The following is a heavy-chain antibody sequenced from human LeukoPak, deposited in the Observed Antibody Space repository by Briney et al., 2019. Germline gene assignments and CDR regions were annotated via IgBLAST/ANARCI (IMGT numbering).Heavy chain of an antibody. CDR3: ARARPSMWIDY. Sequence: PGGTLRLSCAASGFTFSSYGMSWVRQAPGKGLEWVSLIYSGGSTYYADSVKGRFTISRDNSKNTLYLQMNSLRAEDTAVYYCARARPSMWIDYWGQGTLVTVSS. D-gene: IGHD5-12*01. CDR2: IYSGGST. V-gene: IGHV3-66*01. J-gene: IGHJ4*02. CDR1: GFTFSSYG.